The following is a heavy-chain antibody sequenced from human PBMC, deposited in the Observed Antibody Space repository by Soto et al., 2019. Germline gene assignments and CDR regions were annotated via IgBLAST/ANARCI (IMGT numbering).Heavy chain of an antibody. V-gene: IGHV3-23*01. Sequence: VGSLRLSCAASGFTFSGYAMSWVRQAPGKGLEWVSAISGSGGSTYYADSVKGRFTISRDNSKNTLYLQMNSLRAEDTAVYYCAKEAPYSSGWYEEYYFDYWGQGTLVTVSS. CDR1: GFTFSGYA. CDR2: ISGSGGST. D-gene: IGHD6-19*01. J-gene: IGHJ4*02. CDR3: AKEAPYSSGWYEEYYFDY.